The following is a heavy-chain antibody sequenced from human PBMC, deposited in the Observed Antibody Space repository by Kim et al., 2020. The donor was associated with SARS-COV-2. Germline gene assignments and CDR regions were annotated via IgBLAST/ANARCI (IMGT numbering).Heavy chain of an antibody. D-gene: IGHD3-10*01. Sequence: GESLKISCKGSGYSFSSYWIGWVRQMPGKGLEWMGVIYPGDSDIRYSPSFEGQVTISADKSISTAYLQWSSLKASDTAMFYCARQRASYYGSGNFYGMDVWGQGTTVTVSS. V-gene: IGHV5-51*01. CDR3: ARQRASYYGSGNFYGMDV. CDR1: GYSFSSYW. CDR2: IYPGDSDI. J-gene: IGHJ6*02.